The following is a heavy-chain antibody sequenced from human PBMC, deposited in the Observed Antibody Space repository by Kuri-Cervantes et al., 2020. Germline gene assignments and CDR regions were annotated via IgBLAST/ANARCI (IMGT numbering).Heavy chain of an antibody. V-gene: IGHV3-48*04. CDR3: ARASQDSVYYFDS. D-gene: IGHD3/OR15-3a*01. Sequence: GESLKISCAASGFIFDDYGMTWVRQAPGRGLGWISYIISSSNTRYYADSVKGRFIISRDNAKNSLSLQMNSLRVEDTGVYYCARASQDSVYYFDSWGQGTLVTVSS. J-gene: IGHJ4*01. CDR1: GFIFDDYG. CDR2: IISSSNTR.